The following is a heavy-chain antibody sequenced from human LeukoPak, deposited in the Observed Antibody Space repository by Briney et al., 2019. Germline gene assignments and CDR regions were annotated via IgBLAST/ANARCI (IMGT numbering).Heavy chain of an antibody. V-gene: IGHV3-23*01. CDR3: AKRPSAVAARGDY. D-gene: IGHD6-19*01. CDR2: ISGSGGST. Sequence: PGGSLRLSCAASGFTFSSYAMSWVRQAPGKGLEWVSAISGSGGSTYYADSVKGRFTISRDNSKNTLYLQMKSLRAVDTAVYYFAKRPSAVAARGDYWGQGTLVTVSS. CDR1: GFTFSSYA. J-gene: IGHJ4*02.